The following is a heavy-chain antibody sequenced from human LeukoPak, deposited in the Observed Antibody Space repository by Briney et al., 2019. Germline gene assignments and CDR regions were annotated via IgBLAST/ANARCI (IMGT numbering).Heavy chain of an antibody. CDR1: GFTFSNYA. V-gene: IGHV3-23*01. J-gene: IGHJ4*02. Sequence: GGSLRLSCAASGFTFSNYAMTWVRQAPGKGLEWLSAISDSGGNTYYADSVKGRFTISRDNSKNTLYLQMNSLRAEDTAVYYCAKEGDYSSSWIDYWGQGTLVTVSS. D-gene: IGHD6-13*01. CDR3: AKEGDYSSSWIDY. CDR2: ISDSGGNT.